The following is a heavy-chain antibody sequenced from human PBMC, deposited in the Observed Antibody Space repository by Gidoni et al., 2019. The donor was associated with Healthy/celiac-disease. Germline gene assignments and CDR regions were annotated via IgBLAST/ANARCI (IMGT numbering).Heavy chain of an antibody. CDR2: IKEDGSEK. V-gene: IGHV3-7*01. D-gene: IGHD4-4*01. CDR1: GFPFSIYY. J-gene: IGHJ4*02. Sequence: EVHLVESGGDLVQPGGSLRLSCAASGFPFSIYYMSWVRQFPGKGLEWVAIIKEDGSEKYYVDSVKGRFTISRDNAQNSLYLHMSSLRVEDTAVYYCVRDETAVPNYRYDHWGQGTLVTVSS. CDR3: VRDETAVPNYRYDH.